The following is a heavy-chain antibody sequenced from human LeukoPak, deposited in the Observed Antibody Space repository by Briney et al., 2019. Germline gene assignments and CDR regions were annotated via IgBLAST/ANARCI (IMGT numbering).Heavy chain of an antibody. CDR1: GFTFSSYA. J-gene: IGHJ3*02. CDR2: ISGSGGST. V-gene: IGHV3-23*01. D-gene: IGHD2-21*02. CDR3: AKDREHIVVVTAISAGCAFDI. Sequence: PGGSPRLSCAASGFTFSSYAMSWVRQAPGKGLEWVSAISGSGGSTYYADSVKGRFTISRDNSKNTLYLQMNSLRAEDTAVYYCAKDREHIVVVTAISAGCAFDIWGQGTMVTVSS.